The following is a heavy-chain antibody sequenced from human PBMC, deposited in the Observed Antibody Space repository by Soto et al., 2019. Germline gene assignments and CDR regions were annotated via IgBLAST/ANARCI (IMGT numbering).Heavy chain of an antibody. Sequence: QVQLQESGPGLVKPSQTLSLTCTVSGGSISSGGYYWSWIRQHPGKGLEWIGYIYYSGSTYYNPSLTRRVTISVDTSKNPFSLKLSSVTAADTAVYYCARSGYGGPYGMDVWGQGTTVTVSS. D-gene: IGHD5-12*01. CDR3: ARSGYGGPYGMDV. V-gene: IGHV4-31*03. J-gene: IGHJ6*02. CDR2: IYYSGST. CDR1: GGSISSGGYY.